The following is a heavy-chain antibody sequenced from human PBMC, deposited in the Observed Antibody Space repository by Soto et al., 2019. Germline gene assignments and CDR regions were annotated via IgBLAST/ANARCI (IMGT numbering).Heavy chain of an antibody. CDR1: GDSFNTFA. V-gene: IGHV1-69*06. J-gene: IGHJ4*02. CDR3: ARPYYDSSGYYLWYFDY. D-gene: IGHD3-22*01. CDR2: IIPNFDTP. Sequence: QVQLVQSGAEVKKPGSSVKLSCKASGDSFNTFAVTWVRQAPGQGLEWMGWIIPNFDTPNYAQKFQGRVTIIADKSTSTPYMELSSLRSEDTAVYYCARPYYDSSGYYLWYFDYWGQGTLVTVSS.